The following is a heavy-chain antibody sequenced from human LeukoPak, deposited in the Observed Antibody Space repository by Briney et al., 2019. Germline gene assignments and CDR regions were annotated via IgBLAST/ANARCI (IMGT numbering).Heavy chain of an antibody. CDR2: IYTSGST. V-gene: IGHV4-61*02. D-gene: IGHD6-13*01. CDR1: GGSISSGSYY. CDR3: ARGDLAAAGYFDY. Sequence: PSETLSLTCTVSGGSISSGSYYWSWIRQPAGKGLEWIGRIYTSGSTNYNPSLKSRVTISVDTSKNQFSLKLSSVTAADTAVYYCARGDLAAAGYFDYWGREPWSPSPQ. J-gene: IGHJ4*02.